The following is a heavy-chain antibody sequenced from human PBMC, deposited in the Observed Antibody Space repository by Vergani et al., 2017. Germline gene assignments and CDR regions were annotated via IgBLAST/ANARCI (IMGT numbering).Heavy chain of an antibody. Sequence: QVQLVESGGGVVQPGRSLRLSCAASGFTFNQYGMHWVRQAPGKGLEWVAVTWYDGNNKQYADSVKGRFTISRDNSKSTMYLQMNSLRAEGTGVYYCARDWQFLYIRFHPWLQGTL. D-gene: IGHD2-21*01. CDR1: GFTFNQYG. CDR2: TWYDGNNK. CDR3: ARDWQFLYIRFHP. V-gene: IGHV3-33*01. J-gene: IGHJ5*02.